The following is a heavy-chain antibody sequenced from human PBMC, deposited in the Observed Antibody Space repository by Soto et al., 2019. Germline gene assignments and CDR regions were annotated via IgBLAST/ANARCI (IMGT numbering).Heavy chain of an antibody. J-gene: IGHJ5*02. CDR3: ARDRADNWFDP. D-gene: IGHD6-19*01. CDR2: IYYRGST. V-gene: IGHV4-31*03. CDR1: GGSISSGGYY. Sequence: QVQLQESGPGLVKPSQTLSLTCTVSGGSISSGGYYWSWIRQHPGKGLEWIGYIYYRGSTYYIPSLESRITISVDTSKTQFSLKLSSVTAADTAVYYCARDRADNWFDPWGQGTLVTVSS.